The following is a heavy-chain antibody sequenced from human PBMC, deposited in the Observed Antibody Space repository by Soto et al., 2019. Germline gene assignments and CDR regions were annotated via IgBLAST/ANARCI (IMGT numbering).Heavy chain of an antibody. CDR3: AREMLNCTNGVCLDY. CDR2: INHSGST. Sequence: SETLSLTWAVYGGSFSGYYWIWIRQPPGKGLEWIGEINHSGSTNYNPSLKSRVTISVDTSKNQFSLKLSSVTAADTAVYYCAREMLNCTNGVCLDYWGQGTLVTVSS. J-gene: IGHJ4*02. D-gene: IGHD2-8*01. CDR1: GGSFSGYY. V-gene: IGHV4-34*01.